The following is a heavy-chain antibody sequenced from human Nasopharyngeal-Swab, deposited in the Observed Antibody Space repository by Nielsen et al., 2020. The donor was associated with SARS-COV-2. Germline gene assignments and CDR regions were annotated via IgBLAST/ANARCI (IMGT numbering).Heavy chain of an antibody. CDR2: INHSGST. CDR3: ARGPRGRGYSYGRVGY. V-gene: IGHV4-34*01. D-gene: IGHD5-18*01. J-gene: IGHJ4*02. CDR1: GGSFSGYY. Sequence: SQTLSLTCAVHGGSFSGYYWSWIRQPPGKGLEWIGEINHSGSTNYNPSLKSRVTISVDTSKNQFSLKLSSVTAADTAVYYCARGPRGRGYSYGRVGYWGQGTLVTVSS.